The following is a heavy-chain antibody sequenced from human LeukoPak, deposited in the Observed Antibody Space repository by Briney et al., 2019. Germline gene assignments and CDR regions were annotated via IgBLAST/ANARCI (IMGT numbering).Heavy chain of an antibody. Sequence: PSQTLSLTCTVAGGSISSGAYWWTWIRQDPVKGLEWIGYIYYSGSTYYNPSLRGRVNISVDTSKNQFSLKLSSVTAADTAVYYCARGHSTSSSYFCNGMDVWGQGTTVTVSS. V-gene: IGHV4-31*03. CDR2: IYYSGST. CDR3: ARGHSTSSSYFCNGMDV. J-gene: IGHJ6*02. CDR1: GGSISSGAYW. D-gene: IGHD6-6*01.